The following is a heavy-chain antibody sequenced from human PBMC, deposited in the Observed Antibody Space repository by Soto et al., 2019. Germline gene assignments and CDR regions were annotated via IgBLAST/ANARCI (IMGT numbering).Heavy chain of an antibody. CDR1: GYTFTNYN. Sequence: ASVKVSCKASGYTFTNYNINWVRQAPGQGLEWMGWISAYNGNTYYAQKFHGRVTMTTDTSTSTVYMELRSLRADDTGAYYCAQALRDTSMGGLWGQGTLVTVSS. J-gene: IGHJ4*02. CDR2: ISAYNGNT. V-gene: IGHV1-18*01. CDR3: AQALRDTSMGGL. D-gene: IGHD5-18*01.